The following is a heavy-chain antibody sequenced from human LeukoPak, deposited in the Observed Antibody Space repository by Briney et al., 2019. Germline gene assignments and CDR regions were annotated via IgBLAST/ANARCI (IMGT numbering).Heavy chain of an antibody. V-gene: IGHV1-69*13. J-gene: IGHJ4*02. CDR3: AREPYNCGGDCYSNY. CDR1: GYTFTSYA. Sequence: SVKVSCKASGYTFTSYAISWVRQAPGQGLEWMGGIIPIFGTANYAQKFQGRVTITADESTSTAYMELSSLRSEDTAVYYCAREPYNCGGDCYSNYWGQGTLVTVSS. D-gene: IGHD2-21*02. CDR2: IIPIFGTA.